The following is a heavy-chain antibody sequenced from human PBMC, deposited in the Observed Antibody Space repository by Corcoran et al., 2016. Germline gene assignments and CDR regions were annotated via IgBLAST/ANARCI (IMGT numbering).Heavy chain of an antibody. J-gene: IGHJ3*02. CDR3: ARAMRKIVVVTAITNGGAFDI. Sequence: QVQLVQSGAEVKKPGASVKVSCKASGYTFTSYYMHWVRQAPGQGLEWMGIINPSGGSTSYAQKFQGRVTMTRDTSTSTVYMELSSLRSEDTAVYYCARAMRKIVVVTAITNGGAFDIWGQGTMVTVSS. V-gene: IGHV1-46*01. D-gene: IGHD2-21*02. CDR2: INPSGGST. CDR1: GYTFTSYY.